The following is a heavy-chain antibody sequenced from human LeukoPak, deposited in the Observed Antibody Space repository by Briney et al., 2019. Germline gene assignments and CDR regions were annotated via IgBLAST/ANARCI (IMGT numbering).Heavy chain of an antibody. CDR1: GFTFSSYG. J-gene: IGHJ4*02. V-gene: IGHV3-33*01. CDR3: ARDRIAAAAYFDY. D-gene: IGHD6-13*01. Sequence: GGSLRLSCAASGFTFSSYGMHWVRQAPGKGLEWVAVIWYDGSNKYYADSVKGRFTISRDNSKNTLYLQMNSLRVEDTAVYYCARDRIAAAAYFDYWGQGTLVAVSS. CDR2: IWYDGSNK.